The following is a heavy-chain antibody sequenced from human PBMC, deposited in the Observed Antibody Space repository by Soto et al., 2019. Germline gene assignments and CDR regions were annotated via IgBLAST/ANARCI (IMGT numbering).Heavy chain of an antibody. D-gene: IGHD2-2*01. CDR3: AKDHPYCSSTSCYRAFDY. CDR2: ISGSGGST. J-gene: IGHJ4*02. V-gene: IGHV3-23*01. CDR1: GFTFSSYA. Sequence: GGSLRLSCAASGFTFSSYAMSWVRQAPGKGLEWVSTISGSGGSTYYADSVKGRLTISRDNSKNTLYLQMNSLRAEDTAVYYCAKDHPYCSSTSCYRAFDYWGQGTLVTVSS.